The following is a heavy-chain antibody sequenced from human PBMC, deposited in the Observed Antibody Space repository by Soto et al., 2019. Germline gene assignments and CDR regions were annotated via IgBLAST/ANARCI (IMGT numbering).Heavy chain of an antibody. CDR1: GFTFSSYG. Sequence: GGSLRLSCVGTGFTFSSYGMHWVRQAPGKGLEWVAVISYDGSNKYYADSVKGRFTISRDNSKNTLYLQMNSLRAEDTAVYYCAKDWGVTILPNAFDIWGQGTMVTVSS. V-gene: IGHV3-30*18. CDR3: AKDWGVTILPNAFDI. CDR2: ISYDGSNK. J-gene: IGHJ3*02. D-gene: IGHD3-9*01.